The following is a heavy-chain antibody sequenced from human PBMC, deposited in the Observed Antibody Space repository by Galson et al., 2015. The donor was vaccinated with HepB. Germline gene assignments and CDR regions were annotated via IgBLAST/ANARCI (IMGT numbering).Heavy chain of an antibody. Sequence: SLRLSCAASEFTFSSYAMSWVRQAPGKGLEWVSAISGSGGSTYYADSVKGRFTISRDNSKNTLYLQMNSLRAEDTAVYYCAKDRGVVTPYWYFDLWGRGTLVTVSS. CDR3: AKDRGVVTPYWYFDL. CDR1: EFTFSSYA. CDR2: ISGSGGST. D-gene: IGHD3-10*01. J-gene: IGHJ2*01. V-gene: IGHV3-23*01.